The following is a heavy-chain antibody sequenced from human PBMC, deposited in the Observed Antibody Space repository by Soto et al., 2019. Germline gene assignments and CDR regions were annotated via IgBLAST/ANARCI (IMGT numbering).Heavy chain of an antibody. CDR1: GGTFSSYA. CDR2: IIPIFGTA. CDR3: AGRLGYCSSTSCYTQYKDDEYFQH. J-gene: IGHJ1*01. V-gene: IGHV1-69*06. Sequence: QVQLVQSGAEVKKPGSSVKVSCKASGGTFSSYAISWVRQAPGQGLEWMGGIIPIFGTANYAQKFQGRVTITADKSTSTAYMELSSLRSEDTAVYYCAGRLGYCSSTSCYTQYKDDEYFQHWGQGNLVTVSS. D-gene: IGHD2-2*02.